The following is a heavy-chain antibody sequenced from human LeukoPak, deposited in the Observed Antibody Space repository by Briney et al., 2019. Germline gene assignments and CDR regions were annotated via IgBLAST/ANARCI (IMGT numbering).Heavy chain of an antibody. CDR1: GYSFTSYW. D-gene: IGHD4-11*01. Sequence: GESLSISCKGSGYSFTSYWIGWVRQMPGKGLEWMGIIYPGDSDTRYSPSFQGQVTISADKSISTAYLQWSSLKASDTAMYYCARSLVLGDYPYYIDYWGQGTLVTVSS. V-gene: IGHV5-51*01. CDR2: IYPGDSDT. J-gene: IGHJ4*02. CDR3: ARSLVLGDYPYYIDY.